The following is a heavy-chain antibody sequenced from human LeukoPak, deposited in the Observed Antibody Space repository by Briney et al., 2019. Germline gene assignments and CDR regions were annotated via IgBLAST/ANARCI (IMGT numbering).Heavy chain of an antibody. D-gene: IGHD5-18*01. CDR3: ARDGYSYDWGNWFDP. Sequence: ASVKVSCKASGYTFTGYYMHWVRQAPGQGLEWMGWINPNSGGTNYAQKFQGRVTMTRDTFISTAYMELSRLRSDDTAVYYCARDGYSYDWGNWFDPWGQGTLVTVSS. CDR1: GYTFTGYY. J-gene: IGHJ5*02. CDR2: INPNSGGT. V-gene: IGHV1-2*02.